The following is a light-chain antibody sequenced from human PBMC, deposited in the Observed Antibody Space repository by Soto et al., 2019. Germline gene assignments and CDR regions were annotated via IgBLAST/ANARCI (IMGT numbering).Light chain of an antibody. CDR2: AAS. CDR1: QYIYTY. J-gene: IGKJ5*01. V-gene: IGKV1-39*01. CDR3: QQSYRPLLT. Sequence: DIQMTQSPSSLSASVGDGVTITFRASQYIYTYLNWYQQKPGKAPKLLIYAASSLQSGVPSRFSGSGSGTDFTLTISRLQPEDFATYYCQQSYRPLLTFGQGTRLEI.